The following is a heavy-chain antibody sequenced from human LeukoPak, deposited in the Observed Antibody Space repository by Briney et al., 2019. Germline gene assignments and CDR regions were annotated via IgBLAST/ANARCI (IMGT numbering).Heavy chain of an antibody. CDR2: IYYSGST. CDR1: GGSISSSSDY. Sequence: SETLSLTCTVSGGSISSSSDYWGWIRQPPGRGLEWIGSIYYSGSTYYNPSLKSRVTISVDTSKNQFSLKLSSVTAADTAVYYCARGVVAAPQTFDYWGQGTLVTVSS. D-gene: IGHD2-15*01. V-gene: IGHV4-39*07. J-gene: IGHJ4*02. CDR3: ARGVVAAPQTFDY.